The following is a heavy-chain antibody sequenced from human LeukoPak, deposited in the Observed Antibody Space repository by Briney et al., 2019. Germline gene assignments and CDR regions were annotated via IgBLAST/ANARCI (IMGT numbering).Heavy chain of an antibody. J-gene: IGHJ4*02. Sequence: GGSLRLSCAASGFNFSAFWMSWVRQAPGKGLEWVSNINQGGRTKFYVDSVKGRFTISRDNAKKTLYLQMNSLRGEDTAMYFCSRCGGDCDGISCPGDLWGQGTLVSVPT. CDR3: SRCGGDCDGISCPGDL. D-gene: IGHD4-23*01. CDR2: INQGGRTK. V-gene: IGHV3-7*03. CDR1: GFNFSAFW.